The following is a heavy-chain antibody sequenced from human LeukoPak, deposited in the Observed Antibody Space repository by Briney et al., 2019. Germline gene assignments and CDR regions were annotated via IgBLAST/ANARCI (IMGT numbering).Heavy chain of an antibody. J-gene: IGHJ4*02. Sequence: PGGSLRLSCAASGFTFKTYGMHWVRQAPGKGLDWVAFIEKDGSNKYYADSVKGRFTVSRDNSKNRLYLQMNSLRPEETALYYCAKGSTAAAIDYWGQGTLVTVSS. CDR3: AKGSTAAAIDY. V-gene: IGHV3-30*02. D-gene: IGHD2-2*01. CDR2: IEKDGSNK. CDR1: GFTFKTYG.